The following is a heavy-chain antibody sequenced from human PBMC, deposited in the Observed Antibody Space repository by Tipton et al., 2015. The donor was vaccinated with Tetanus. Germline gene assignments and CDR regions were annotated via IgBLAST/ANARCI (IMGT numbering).Heavy chain of an antibody. CDR2: ISPFTGDT. Sequence: QSGAEVKKSGASVKVSCKASGYTFTHYGISWVRQAPGQGLEWVGWISPFTGDTEYAQNLQDRLILTADTSTATAYVEVRSLTSDDTAVYYCARDRAVPVQAYGTDVWGQGTSVTVSS. V-gene: IGHV1-18*01. CDR1: GYTFTHYG. CDR3: ARDRAVPVQAYGTDV. J-gene: IGHJ6*02. D-gene: IGHD6-19*01.